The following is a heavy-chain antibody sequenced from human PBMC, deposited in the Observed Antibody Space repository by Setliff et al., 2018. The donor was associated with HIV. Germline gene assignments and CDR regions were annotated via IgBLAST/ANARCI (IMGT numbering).Heavy chain of an antibody. D-gene: IGHD2-15*01. Sequence: SVKVSCKASGGTFINSAFTWVRQAPGQGLEWMGSIIPIFNTGNYAQKFQNRVTITADESTSTAYMELSSLRSEDTAVYFCARGYCGGGICYSPNWLDPWGQGTLVTVS. J-gene: IGHJ5*02. CDR3: ARGYCGGGICYSPNWLDP. V-gene: IGHV1-69*13. CDR2: IIPIFNTG. CDR1: GGTFINSA.